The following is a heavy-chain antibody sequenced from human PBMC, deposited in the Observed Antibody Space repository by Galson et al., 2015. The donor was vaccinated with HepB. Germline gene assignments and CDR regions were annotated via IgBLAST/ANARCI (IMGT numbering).Heavy chain of an antibody. D-gene: IGHD2-2*01. CDR1: GFTFSSYG. CDR3: AKAGGRYQLLYWFDP. CDR2: ITYNGRVE. J-gene: IGHJ5*02. V-gene: IGHV3-30*18. Sequence: SLRLSCAASGFTFSSYGMHWVRKAPGKGLEWVAVITYNGRVENYSDSVKGRFTISRDNSKNTLYLQMNSLSAEDTAMYYCAKAGGRYQLLYWFDPWGQGTLVTVSP.